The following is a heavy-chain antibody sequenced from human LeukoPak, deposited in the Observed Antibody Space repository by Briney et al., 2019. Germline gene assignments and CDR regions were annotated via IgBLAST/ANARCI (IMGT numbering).Heavy chain of an antibody. J-gene: IGHJ3*02. D-gene: IGHD4-17*01. CDR3: AHYGDSDAFDI. V-gene: IGHV3-30*04. CDR1: GFTFSSYA. Sequence: QVQLVESGGGVVQPGRSLRLSCAASGFTFSSYAMHWVRQAPGKGLEWVAVISYDGSNKYYADSVKGRFTISRDNSKNTLYLQMNSLRAEDAAVYYCAHYGDSDAFDIWGQGTMVTVSS. CDR2: ISYDGSNK.